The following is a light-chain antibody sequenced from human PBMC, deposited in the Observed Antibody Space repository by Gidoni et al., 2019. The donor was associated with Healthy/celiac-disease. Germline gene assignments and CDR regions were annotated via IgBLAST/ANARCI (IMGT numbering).Light chain of an antibody. Sequence: QSALTQPASGSGATGQSSTISCTGTSSDVGSYNLVSWYQQHPGKAPKLMIYEVSKRLSGVSNRFSGSQSGTTASLTISGLQAEDEADYYCCSSAGSHVVFGGGTQLTVL. V-gene: IGLV2-23*02. CDR2: EVS. J-gene: IGLJ2*01. CDR1: SSDVGSYNL. CDR3: CSSAGSHVV.